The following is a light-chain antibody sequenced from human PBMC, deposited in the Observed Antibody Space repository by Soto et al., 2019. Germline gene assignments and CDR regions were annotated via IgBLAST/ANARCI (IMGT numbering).Light chain of an antibody. CDR2: DVN. Sequence: QPVLTQPASVSGSPGQSITISCTGTSSDVGGYNLVSWYRQYPDKAPKLMIFDVNTRPSGVSNRFSGSKSGNTASLTISGLQAEDEADYYCSSYKSSSTLPYVFGTGTKLTVL. CDR3: SSYKSSSTLPYV. CDR1: SSDVGGYNL. V-gene: IGLV2-14*01. J-gene: IGLJ1*01.